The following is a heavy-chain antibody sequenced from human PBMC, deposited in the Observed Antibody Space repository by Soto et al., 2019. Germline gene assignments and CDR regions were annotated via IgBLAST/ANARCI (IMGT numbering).Heavy chain of an antibody. CDR1: GGSFSGYY. V-gene: IGHV4-34*01. D-gene: IGHD1-1*01. Sequence: PSETLSLTCAVYGGSFSGYYWSWLRQPPGKGLEWIGEINHSGSPNYNPSLKSRVTISVDTPKNQFPLKMTSVTAADTAVYYCATANWSHHYFDPWGQGTLVTVSS. CDR2: INHSGSP. CDR3: ATANWSHHYFDP. J-gene: IGHJ5*02.